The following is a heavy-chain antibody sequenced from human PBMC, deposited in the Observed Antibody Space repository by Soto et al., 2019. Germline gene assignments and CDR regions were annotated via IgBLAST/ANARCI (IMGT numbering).Heavy chain of an antibody. CDR1: GFTFSSYW. Sequence: GGSLRLSCAASGFTFSSYWMHWVRQAPGKGLVWVSRINSDGSSTSYADSAKGRFTISRDNAKNTLYLQMNSLRAEDTAVYYCARDYYDILTGSIGYWGQGTLVTVSS. CDR2: INSDGSST. CDR3: ARDYYDILTGSIGY. V-gene: IGHV3-74*01. D-gene: IGHD3-9*01. J-gene: IGHJ4*02.